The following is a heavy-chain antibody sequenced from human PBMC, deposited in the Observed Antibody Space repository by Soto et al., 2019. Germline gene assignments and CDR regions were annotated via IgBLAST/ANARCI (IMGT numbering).Heavy chain of an antibody. CDR2: ISYDGTNK. CDR1: GFTFRSYA. V-gene: IGHV3-30*01. D-gene: IGHD6-13*01. Sequence: QVQLVESGGGAVQPGRSLRLSCAASGFTFRSYAMDWVRQAPGKGLEWVAVISYDGTNKYYADSVKGRFTISRDNSKNTLSLQMNSLRAEDTAVYYCARGDSNSWSDYWGQGTLVTVSS. J-gene: IGHJ4*02. CDR3: ARGDSNSWSDY.